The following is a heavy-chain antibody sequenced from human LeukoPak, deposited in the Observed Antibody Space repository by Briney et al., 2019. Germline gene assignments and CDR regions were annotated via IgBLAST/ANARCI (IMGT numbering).Heavy chain of an antibody. D-gene: IGHD6-13*01. CDR2: INPNSGGT. V-gene: IGHV1-2*06. Sequence: ASVTVSCKASGYTFTGYYMHWVRQAPGQGLEWMGRINPNSGGTNYAQKFQGRVTMTRDTSISTAYMELSRLRSDDTAVYYCAREVAAANDAFDIWGQGTMVTVSS. CDR1: GYTFTGYY. CDR3: AREVAAANDAFDI. J-gene: IGHJ3*02.